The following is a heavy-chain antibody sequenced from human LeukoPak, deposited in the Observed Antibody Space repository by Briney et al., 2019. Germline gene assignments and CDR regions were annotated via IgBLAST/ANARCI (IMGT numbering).Heavy chain of an antibody. J-gene: IGHJ6*02. CDR3: AKDGPGYCSSTSCLYYYYGMDV. D-gene: IGHD2-2*01. V-gene: IGHV3-23*01. Sequence: GGSLGLSCAASGFTFSSYAMSRVRQAPGKGLEWVSAISGSGGSTYYADSVKGRFTISRDNSKNTLYLQMNSLRAEDTAVYYCAKDGPGYCSSTSCLYYYYGMDVWGQGTTVTVSS. CDR1: GFTFSSYA. CDR2: ISGSGGST.